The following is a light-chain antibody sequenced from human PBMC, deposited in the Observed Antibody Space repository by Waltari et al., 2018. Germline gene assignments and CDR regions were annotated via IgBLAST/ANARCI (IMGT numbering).Light chain of an antibody. V-gene: IGKV1-39*01. CDR1: RAISGY. CDR2: GAP. Sequence: DIKMTQSPSSLSAAVGDRVNITCRASRAISGYLNWYQQKSGKAPDRLIFGAPTLHSGVPTRFSGSGFGTDVTLTISSLQPDYFATYYCQQSYGIPWTFGEGTKVEIK. J-gene: IGKJ1*01. CDR3: QQSYGIPWT.